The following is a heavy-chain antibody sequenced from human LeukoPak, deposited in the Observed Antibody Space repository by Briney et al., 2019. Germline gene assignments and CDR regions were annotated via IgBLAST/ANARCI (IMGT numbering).Heavy chain of an antibody. J-gene: IGHJ4*02. D-gene: IGHD6-19*01. CDR2: IYYSGNT. CDR3: ARALGSGWYHTFDY. V-gene: IGHV4-59*01. Sequence: PSETLSLTCTVSGGSMRSFYWSWIRQPPGKGLEWIGNIYYSGNTNYNPSLNSRVTISLDTSKDQFSLKLSSVTAADTALYYCARALGSGWYHTFDYWGQGALVTVSS. CDR1: GGSMRSFY.